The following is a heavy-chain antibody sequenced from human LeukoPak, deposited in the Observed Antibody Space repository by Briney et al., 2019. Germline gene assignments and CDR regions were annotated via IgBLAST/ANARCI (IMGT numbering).Heavy chain of an antibody. CDR2: IYDSGST. Sequence: PSETLSLTCTVSGASINIYYWSWIRQPPGKGLEWIGYIYDSGSTNYNPSLKRRVTISVDVSKNQFSLKLNSVTAADTAVYYCARVLPYGASGAFDIWGQGTLVTVSS. CDR3: ARVLPYGASGAFDI. J-gene: IGHJ4*02. CDR1: GASINIYY. V-gene: IGHV4-59*01. D-gene: IGHD4-17*01.